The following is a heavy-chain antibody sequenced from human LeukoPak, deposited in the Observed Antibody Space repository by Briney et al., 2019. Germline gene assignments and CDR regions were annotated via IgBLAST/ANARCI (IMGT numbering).Heavy chain of an antibody. CDR1: GGSISSGGYY. J-gene: IGHJ5*02. CDR2: IYYSGST. CDR3: ARAPGGVPAAIRVGWFDP. V-gene: IGHV4-31*03. D-gene: IGHD2-2*02. Sequence: PSETLSLTCSVSGGSISSGGYYWSWIRQHPGKGLEWIGYIYYSGSTYYNPSLKSRVTISVDTSKNQFSLKLSSVTAADTAVYYCARAPGGVPAAIRVGWFDPWGQGTLVTVSS.